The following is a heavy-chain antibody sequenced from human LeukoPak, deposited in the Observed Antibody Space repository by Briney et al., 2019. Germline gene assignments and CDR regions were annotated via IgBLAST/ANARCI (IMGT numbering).Heavy chain of an antibody. D-gene: IGHD3-9*01. CDR3: AKGEYFDWLSSFDY. J-gene: IGHJ4*02. CDR1: GFNFNTYD. Sequence: PGGSLRLSCAASGFNFNTYDMYRVRPAPGKGLEWVSSISDNGGSTYHADSVKGRFTISRDNSKNTLYLQMNSLRAEDTAVYYCAKGEYFDWLSSFDYWGQGTLVTVSS. CDR2: ISDNGGST. V-gene: IGHV3-23*01.